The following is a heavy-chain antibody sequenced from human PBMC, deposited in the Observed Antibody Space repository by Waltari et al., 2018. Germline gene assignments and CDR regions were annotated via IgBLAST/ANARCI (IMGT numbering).Heavy chain of an antibody. CDR3: ARGGY. V-gene: IGHV4-61*02. J-gene: IGHJ4*02. Sequence: QVQLQESVPGLVKPSQTLSLTCTVSGGSISSPNFFWSWIRQPAGKGLQGIGRIASGGDTNYNPSLKSRVTISLDTSKNQFSLTLTSVTAADTAVYFCARGGYWGQGTQVTVSS. CDR1: GGSISSPNFF. CDR2: IASGGDT.